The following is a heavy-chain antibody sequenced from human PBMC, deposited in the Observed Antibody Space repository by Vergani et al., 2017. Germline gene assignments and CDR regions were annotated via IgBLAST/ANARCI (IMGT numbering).Heavy chain of an antibody. CDR1: GYTFSTYG. V-gene: IGHV1-18*01. CDR3: ARALYYASGSHPFDS. J-gene: IGHJ4*02. D-gene: IGHD3-10*01. CDR2: ISAYNGNT. Sequence: QVQLVQSGAEVKKPGASVKVSCKASGYTFSTYGISWVRQAPGQGLEWMGWISAYNGNTNYPEKFQGRLTMTTDTSTRTAYMELRSLRSDDTAVYYCARALYYASGSHPFDSWGQGTLVTVSS.